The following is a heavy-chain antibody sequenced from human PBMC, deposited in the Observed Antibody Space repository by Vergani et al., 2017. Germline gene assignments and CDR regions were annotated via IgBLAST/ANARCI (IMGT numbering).Heavy chain of an antibody. Sequence: QVQLVESGGGEVQPGRSLRLSCSAAGFPFSDYGVHWVRQAPGKGLEWVSVISYDGNKKKYADSVKGRFTISRDNSKNALYLEMNALRAADTAVYYCAREFLTRVTTLDYYYIGIWGKGTTVTVSS. D-gene: IGHD1-1*01. V-gene: IGHV3-30*03. CDR2: ISYDGNKK. CDR3: AREFLTRVTTLDYYYIGI. CDR1: GFPFSDYG. J-gene: IGHJ6*03.